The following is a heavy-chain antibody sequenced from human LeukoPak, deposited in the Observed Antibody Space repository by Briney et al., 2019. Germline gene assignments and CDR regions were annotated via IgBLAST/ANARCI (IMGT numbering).Heavy chain of an antibody. D-gene: IGHD2-8*02. V-gene: IGHV3-30*02. CDR2: IRYDGSNK. CDR1: GFTFSSYG. J-gene: IGHJ4*02. Sequence: PGGSLRLSCAASGFTFSSYGMHWVRQAPGKGLEWVAFIRYDGSNKDYADSVKGRFTISRDNSKNTLYLQMKRLRAEDTAVYYCAKGFGALLVFVNDFDYWGQGTLVTVSS. CDR3: AKGFGALLVFVNDFDY.